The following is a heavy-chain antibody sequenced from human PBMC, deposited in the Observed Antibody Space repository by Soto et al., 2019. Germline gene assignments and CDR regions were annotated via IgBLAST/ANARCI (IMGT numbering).Heavy chain of an antibody. J-gene: IGHJ4*02. CDR1: GVTVSSNY. V-gene: IGHV3-66*04. Sequence: EVQLVESGGGLVQPGGSLRLSCAASGVTVSSNYMSWVRQAPGKGLEWVSVIYSGGSTYYADSVKGRFTISRENSKNTLYLQMNCLRAEDTAVYYCARHGYYYGGGYFDYWGQGTLLTVSS. CDR3: ARHGYYYGGGYFDY. D-gene: IGHD5-18*01. CDR2: IYSGGST.